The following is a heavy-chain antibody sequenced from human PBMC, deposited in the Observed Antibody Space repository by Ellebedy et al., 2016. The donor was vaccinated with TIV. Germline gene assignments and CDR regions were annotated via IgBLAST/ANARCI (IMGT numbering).Heavy chain of an antibody. CDR1: GFTFSDYW. CDR2: IRPDGSAQ. CDR3: ARVARSGNNGG. D-gene: IGHD5-24*01. J-gene: IGHJ4*02. V-gene: IGHV3-7*01. Sequence: GGSLRLXXAVSGFTFSDYWMGWVRQAPGKGLEWVANIRPDGSAQYYVDSVKGRFTISRDNAKSSLYLEMNSLRVEDTAVYYCARVARSGNNGGWGQGTLVTVSS.